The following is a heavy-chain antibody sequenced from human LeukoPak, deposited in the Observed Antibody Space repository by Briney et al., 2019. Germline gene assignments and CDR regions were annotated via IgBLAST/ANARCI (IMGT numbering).Heavy chain of an antibody. V-gene: IGHV3-30-3*01. Sequence: GRSLRLSCAASGFTFSTYTMHWVRQAPGKGLEWVAVMSYDGSNKYYADSVKGRFTISRDNSRNTLYLQMDSLRAEDTAVYYCARDRGSKVAVVIAASPLGYWGQGTLVTVSS. CDR3: ARDRGSKVAVVIAASPLGY. CDR2: MSYDGSNK. D-gene: IGHD2-15*01. J-gene: IGHJ4*02. CDR1: GFTFSTYT.